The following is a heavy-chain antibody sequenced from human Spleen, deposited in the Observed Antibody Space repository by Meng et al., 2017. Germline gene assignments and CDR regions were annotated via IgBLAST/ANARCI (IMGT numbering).Heavy chain of an antibody. CDR1: GFTVSSNE. D-gene: IGHD3-22*01. J-gene: IGHJ4*02. V-gene: IGHV3-38-3*01. Sequence: GGSLRLSCAASGFTVSSNEMSWVRQAPGKGLEWVSSISGDSTYYADSGKGRFTISRDNSKNTLYLQMNSLRAEDTAVYYCAKQYDSSGYYYTTTFDYWGQGTRVTGSS. CDR3: AKQYDSSGYYYTTTFDY. CDR2: ISGDST.